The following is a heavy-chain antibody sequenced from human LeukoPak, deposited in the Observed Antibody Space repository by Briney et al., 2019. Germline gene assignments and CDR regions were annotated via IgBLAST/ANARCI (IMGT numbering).Heavy chain of an antibody. CDR1: GFTFSSYG. J-gene: IGHJ6*02. V-gene: IGHV3-30*18. Sequence: GRPLRLSCAASGFTFSSYGMHWVRQAPGKGRGWGAVISYDGSNKNYVDSVKGRFTISRDNSKNTLYLQMNSLRAEDTAVYYCAKDVATLWGYYGMDVWGQGTTVTVSS. CDR3: AKDVATLWGYYGMDV. D-gene: IGHD3-16*01. CDR2: ISYDGSNK.